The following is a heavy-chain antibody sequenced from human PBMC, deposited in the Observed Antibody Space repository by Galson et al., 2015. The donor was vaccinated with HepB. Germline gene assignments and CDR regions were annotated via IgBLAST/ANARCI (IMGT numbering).Heavy chain of an antibody. J-gene: IGHJ6*02. CDR3: ARGLSLGYCSHTSCDAGYVIGV. V-gene: IGHV3-30*03. CDR1: GFTFSKFG. CDR2: ISSDGSKR. D-gene: IGHD2-2*03. Sequence: SLRLSCAASGFTFSKFGMHWVRQAPGKGLEWVTVISSDGSKRYYADSVKGRFSISRDNSKNTLNLQMNSLRDEDTAVYYCARGLSLGYCSHTSCDAGYVIGVCGQGTAVPVS.